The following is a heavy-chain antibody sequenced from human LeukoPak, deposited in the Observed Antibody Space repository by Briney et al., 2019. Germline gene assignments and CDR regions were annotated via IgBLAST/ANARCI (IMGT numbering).Heavy chain of an antibody. J-gene: IGHJ5*02. CDR1: GFTVSSNY. D-gene: IGHD4-11*01. CDR3: AKTMTTVYNWFDP. CDR2: LYIDDRT. Sequence: TGGSLRLSCAASGFTVSSNYMGWVRQAPGQGLEWVSVLYIDDRTFYGGPVQGRFTVSRDNSKSTLFLEMNSLRAEDTAVYYCAKTMTTVYNWFDPWGQGTLVTVSS. V-gene: IGHV3-53*01.